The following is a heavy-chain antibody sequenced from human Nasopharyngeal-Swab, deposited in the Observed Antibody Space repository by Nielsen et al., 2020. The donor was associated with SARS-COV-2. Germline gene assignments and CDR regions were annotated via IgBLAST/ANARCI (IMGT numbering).Heavy chain of an antibody. J-gene: IGHJ5*02. Sequence: WIRQPPGKGLEWVAVISYDGSNAYYADSVKGRFTISRDNSENTLYLQVNSLRTEDTAVYYCGRDSRRYCSSTSGYMGNWFDPWGQGTLVTVSS. V-gene: IGHV3-30-3*01. CDR3: GRDSRRYCSSTSGYMGNWFDP. CDR2: ISYDGSNA. D-gene: IGHD2-2*02.